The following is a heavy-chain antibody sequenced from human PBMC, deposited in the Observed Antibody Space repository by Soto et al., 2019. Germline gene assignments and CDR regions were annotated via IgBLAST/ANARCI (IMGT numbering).Heavy chain of an antibody. V-gene: IGHV3-21*06. J-gene: IGHJ4*02. CDR1: VFTFAIYT. Sequence: PGGSXRLSGSSSVFTFAIYTSNWFRQAPGKGLEWVSSISSSSDYIYYADSMKGRVTISRENAKNSLFLDMNSLTGEDTAVYYCARERVYAKGQIEFWGQGTLVTVSS. CDR3: ARERVYAKGQIEF. D-gene: IGHD6-13*01. CDR2: ISSSSDYI.